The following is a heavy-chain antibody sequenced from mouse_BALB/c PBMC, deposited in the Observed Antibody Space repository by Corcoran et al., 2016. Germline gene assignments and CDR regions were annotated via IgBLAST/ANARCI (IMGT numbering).Heavy chain of an antibody. CDR3: ARILDSYFVDY. CDR2: ILPGSGST. Sequence: VQLQQTGAELLKPGDSVKIKCKATGYTFSSYWIEWVKQRPGHGLEWIGEILPGSGSTNYNEKFTGKATFTADTSSNTDYMQLSSLTSEDSAVYYCARILDSYFVDYWGQGTTLTVSS. CDR1: GYTFSSYW. V-gene: IGHV1-9*01. J-gene: IGHJ2*01.